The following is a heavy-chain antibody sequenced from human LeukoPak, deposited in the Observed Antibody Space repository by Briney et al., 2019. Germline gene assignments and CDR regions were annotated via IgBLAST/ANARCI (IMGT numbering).Heavy chain of an antibody. CDR3: ATNSRTDFDY. Sequence: ASVKVSCKASGGTFSSYAISWVRQAPGQGLEWMGRINPNSGGTNYAQKFQGRVTVTRDTSITTAYMELSSLTSDDTAVYYCATNSRTDFDYWGQGTLVTVSS. CDR2: INPNSGGT. CDR1: GGTFSSYA. D-gene: IGHD4-23*01. V-gene: IGHV1-2*06. J-gene: IGHJ4*02.